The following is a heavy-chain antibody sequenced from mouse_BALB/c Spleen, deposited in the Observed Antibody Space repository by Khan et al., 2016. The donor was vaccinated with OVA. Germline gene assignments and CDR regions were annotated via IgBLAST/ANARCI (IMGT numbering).Heavy chain of an antibody. CDR1: GFTFSNYA. V-gene: IGHV5-6-5*01. CDR2: ISSGGST. Sequence: EVKLEESGGGLVQPGGSLKLSCAASGFTFSNYAMSWVRQTPEKRLEWVASISSGGSTYYPDSVKGRFTISRDNSRNILYLQMSSLRSEDTAMYYCARGYWFAYWGQGTLVTVSA. J-gene: IGHJ3*01. CDR3: ARGYWFAY.